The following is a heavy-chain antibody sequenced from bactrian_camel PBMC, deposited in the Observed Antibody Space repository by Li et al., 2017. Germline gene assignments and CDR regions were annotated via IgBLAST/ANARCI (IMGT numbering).Heavy chain of an antibody. CDR2: IDSDGKT. Sequence: HVQLVESGGNSVQAGGSLRLSCAASGHTYLNYCLAWFRLASGNEREGVAAIDSDGKTYYADSVKGRFAISKDNAQNTLNLQMNSLKFEDTAVYYCGADVMPTTIGVDWGQGTQVTVS. J-gene: IGHJ4*01. D-gene: IGHD2*01. CDR1: GHTYLNYC. V-gene: IGHV3S55*01. CDR3: GADVMPTTIGVD.